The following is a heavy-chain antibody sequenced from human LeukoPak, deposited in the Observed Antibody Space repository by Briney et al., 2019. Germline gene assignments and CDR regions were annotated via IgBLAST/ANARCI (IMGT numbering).Heavy chain of an antibody. CDR3: ARDPGYSYLNWFDP. V-gene: IGHV1-18*01. D-gene: IGHD5-18*01. CDR2: ISAYNGNT. J-gene: IGHJ5*02. Sequence: ASAKVSCKASGYTFTSYGISWVRQAPGQGLEWMGWISAYNGNTNYAQKLQGRVTMTTDTSTSTAYMELRSLRSDDTAVYYCARDPGYSYLNWFDPWGQGTLVTVSS. CDR1: GYTFTSYG.